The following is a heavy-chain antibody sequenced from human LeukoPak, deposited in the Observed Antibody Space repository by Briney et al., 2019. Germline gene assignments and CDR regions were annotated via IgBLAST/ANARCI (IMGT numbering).Heavy chain of an antibody. V-gene: IGHV1-2*02. Sequence: GASVKVSCEASGYTFTAFYIHWVRLAPGQGLEWMGWINPDSGGTKFAQKFQGRVTMTRNTSITTAYMELTRLRYDDTAVYYCAGGLYYDFWSGTRQSLNQQGNWFDPWGQGTLVSVSS. D-gene: IGHD3-3*01. J-gene: IGHJ5*02. CDR3: AGGLYYDFWSGTRQSLNQQGNWFDP. CDR1: GYTFTAFY. CDR2: INPDSGGT.